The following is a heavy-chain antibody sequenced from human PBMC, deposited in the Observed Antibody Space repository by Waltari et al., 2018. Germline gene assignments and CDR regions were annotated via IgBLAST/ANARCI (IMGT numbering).Heavy chain of an antibody. Sequence: QLQLQESGPGLVKPSENLSLTCTVSGDSISNDNYHWAWVRQPPGKGLEWIGSIYYNGNTYYSPSLKSRVTISVDTSKNQFSLRLSSVTAADTAVYYCTTEYSSSSAYWGQGTLVTVSS. CDR3: TTEYSSSSAY. J-gene: IGHJ4*02. D-gene: IGHD6-6*01. CDR1: GDSISNDNYH. V-gene: IGHV4-39*02. CDR2: IYYNGNT.